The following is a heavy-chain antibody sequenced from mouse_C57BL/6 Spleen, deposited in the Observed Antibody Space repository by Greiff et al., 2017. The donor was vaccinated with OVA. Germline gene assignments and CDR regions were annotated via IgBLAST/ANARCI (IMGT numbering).Heavy chain of an antibody. D-gene: IGHD2-1*01. CDR1: GFTITDDY. V-gene: IGHV14-4*01. CDR2: FDPENGDT. J-gene: IGHJ2*01. CDR3: TVYYGNYY. Sequence: EVQLQQSGAELVRPGASVKLSCTASGFTITDDYMHWVKQRPEQGLEWIGWFDPENGDTEYASKFQGKATITADTSSNTAYLQLSSLTSEDTAFYYCTVYYGNYYWGQGTTLTVSS.